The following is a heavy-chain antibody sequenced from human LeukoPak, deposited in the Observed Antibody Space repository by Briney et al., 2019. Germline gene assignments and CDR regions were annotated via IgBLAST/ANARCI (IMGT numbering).Heavy chain of an antibody. CDR1: GFTFGSYW. J-gene: IGHJ4*02. CDR3: ARGGPLPGIAAAGKGHLIDY. D-gene: IGHD6-13*01. Sequence: GGSLRLSCAASGFTFGSYWMHWVRQAPGKGLVWVSRINTDGSSTSYADSVKGRFTISRDNAKNTLYLQMNSLRAEDTAVYYCARGGPLPGIAAAGKGHLIDYWGQGTLVTVSS. CDR2: INTDGSST. V-gene: IGHV3-74*01.